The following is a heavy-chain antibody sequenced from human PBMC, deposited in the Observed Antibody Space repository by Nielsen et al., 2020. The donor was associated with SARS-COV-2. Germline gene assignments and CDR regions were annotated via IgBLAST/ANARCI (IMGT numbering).Heavy chain of an antibody. CDR1: GYTFTGYY. CDR3: ARATPPEDV. CDR2: INPNSGGT. Sequence: ASVKVSCKASGYTFTGYYMHWVRQAPGQGLEWMGRINPNSGGTNYAQKFQGRVTITADESTSTAYMELSSLRSEDTAVYYCARATPPEDVWGQGTTVTVSS. V-gene: IGHV1-2*06. J-gene: IGHJ6*02.